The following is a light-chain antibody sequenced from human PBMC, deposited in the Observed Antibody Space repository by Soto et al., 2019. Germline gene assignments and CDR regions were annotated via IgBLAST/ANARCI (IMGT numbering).Light chain of an antibody. CDR3: QLLANFPLT. CDR1: QVISSS. Sequence: DIQMTQSLSTLSVSVVDRVTITFRASQVISSSLAWYQQKPGEAPKLLIYAASTLQSGVPSRFSGSGYGTEFTLTISSLQPEDFASYYCQLLANFPLTFGQGTRLENK. J-gene: IGKJ5*01. CDR2: AAS. V-gene: IGKV1-9*01.